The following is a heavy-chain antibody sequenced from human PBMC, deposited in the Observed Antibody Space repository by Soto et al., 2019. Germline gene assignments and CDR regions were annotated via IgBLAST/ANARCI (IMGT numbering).Heavy chain of an antibody. CDR2: IDSDGSST. D-gene: IGHD4-17*01. J-gene: IGHJ6*03. V-gene: IGHV3-74*01. CDR1: GFTFSSYW. Sequence: GGSLRLSCAASGFTFSSYWMHWVRQAPGKGLVWVSRIDSDGSSTSYADSVKGRFTISRDNAKNTLYLQMNSLRAEDTAVYYCAQSTVTTDYYYYYMDVWGKGTTVTVSS. CDR3: AQSTVTTDYYYYYMDV.